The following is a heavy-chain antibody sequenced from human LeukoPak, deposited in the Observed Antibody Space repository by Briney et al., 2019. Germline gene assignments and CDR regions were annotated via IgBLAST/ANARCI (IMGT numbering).Heavy chain of an antibody. CDR1: GGSISSGDYY. D-gene: IGHD6-13*01. CDR2: IYYSGST. J-gene: IGHJ4*02. V-gene: IGHV4-30-4*01. CDR3: AREQQREPIFDY. Sequence: SETLSLTCTVSGGSISSGDYYWSWIRQPPGKGLEWLGYIYYSGSTYYNPSLKSRVTISVDTSKNQFSLKLSSVTAADTAVYYCAREQQREPIFDYWGQGTLVTVSS.